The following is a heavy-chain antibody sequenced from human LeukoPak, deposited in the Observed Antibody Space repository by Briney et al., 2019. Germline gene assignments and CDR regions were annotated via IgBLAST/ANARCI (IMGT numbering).Heavy chain of an antibody. Sequence: SETLSLTCAVYGGSFSDYFWNWIRQPPGKGLEWIGEINHGGGTRYNPSLKSRATISVDTSKKQFSLNLTSVTAADTAVYYCARGEDGTGDYRPTYFDSWGQGTLVTVPS. CDR1: GGSFSDYF. D-gene: IGHD4-17*01. CDR3: ARGEDGTGDYRPTYFDS. J-gene: IGHJ4*02. V-gene: IGHV4-34*01. CDR2: INHGGGT.